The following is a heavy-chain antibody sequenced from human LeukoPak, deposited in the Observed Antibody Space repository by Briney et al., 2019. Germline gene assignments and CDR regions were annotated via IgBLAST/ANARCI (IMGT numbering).Heavy chain of an antibody. V-gene: IGHV3-21*01. D-gene: IGHD2-15*01. CDR3: ARLNSQKYCSGGSCMNGMDV. J-gene: IGHJ6*02. CDR1: GFTFSSYS. Sequence: GGSLRLSCAASGFTFSSYSMNWVRQAPGKGLEWVSSISSSSSYIYYADSVKGRFTISRDNAKNSLYLQMNSLRAEDTAVYYCARLNSQKYCSGGSCMNGMDVWGQGTTVTVSS. CDR2: ISSSSSYI.